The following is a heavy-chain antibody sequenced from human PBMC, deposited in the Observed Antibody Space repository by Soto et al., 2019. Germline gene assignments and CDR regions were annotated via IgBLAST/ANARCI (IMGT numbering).Heavy chain of an antibody. CDR3: ARGWDPYDRRGLSTWFDS. CDR2: LIPIFGTP. CDR1: GGTFSDHN. D-gene: IGHD3-22*01. V-gene: IGHV1-69*01. Sequence: QVQLVQSGADLKKPGSSVKVSCKASGGTFSDHNINWVRQAPGQGLEWMGGLIPIFGTPNYAQKSQGRVSIYADEATSTAYMELSSLRSEDTAVYYCARGWDPYDRRGLSTWFDSWGQGTLVTVSP. J-gene: IGHJ5*01.